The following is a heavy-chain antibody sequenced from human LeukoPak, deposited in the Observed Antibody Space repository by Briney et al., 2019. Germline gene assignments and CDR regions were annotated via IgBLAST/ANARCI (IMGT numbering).Heavy chain of an antibody. J-gene: IGHJ4*02. CDR1: GYTFTSYG. D-gene: IGHD3-16*01. Sequence: ASVKVSCKASGYTFTSYGISWVRQAPGQGLEWMGWISTYSYDTKYVQIFQGRVTMTTDTSTSTAYMELRNLRSDDTAVYYCARGGGPGEMRHWGQGTQLTVSS. CDR3: ARGGGPGEMRH. V-gene: IGHV1-18*01. CDR2: ISTYSYDT.